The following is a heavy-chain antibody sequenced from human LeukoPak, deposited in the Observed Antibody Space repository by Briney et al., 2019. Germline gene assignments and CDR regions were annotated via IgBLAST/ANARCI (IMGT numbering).Heavy chain of an antibody. CDR3: AAQGSGSYYYYYGMDV. J-gene: IGHJ6*02. CDR2: IVVGSGNT. V-gene: IGHV1-58*01. Sequence: SVKVSCKASGFTFTSSAVQWVRQARGQRLEWIGWIVVGSGNTNYAQKFQERVTITRDMSTSTAYMELSSLRSEDTAVYYCAAQGSGSYYYYYGMDVWGQGTTVTVSS. CDR1: GFTFTSSA. D-gene: IGHD3-10*01.